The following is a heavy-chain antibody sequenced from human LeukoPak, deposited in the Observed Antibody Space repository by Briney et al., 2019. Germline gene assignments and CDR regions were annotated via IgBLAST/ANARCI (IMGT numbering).Heavy chain of an antibody. J-gene: IGHJ6*02. CDR1: GYTFTSYG. Sequence: ASVRVSCKASGYTFTSYGISWVRQAPGQGLEWMGWISAYNGNTNYAQKLQGRVTMTTDTPRSTAYMELRSLRSDDTAVYYCARSCPSSTSCYYYYGMDVWGQGTTVTVSS. CDR2: ISAYNGNT. D-gene: IGHD2-2*01. CDR3: ARSCPSSTSCYYYYGMDV. V-gene: IGHV1-18*01.